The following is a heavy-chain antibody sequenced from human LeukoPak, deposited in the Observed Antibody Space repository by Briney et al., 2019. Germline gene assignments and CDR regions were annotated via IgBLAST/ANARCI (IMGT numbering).Heavy chain of an antibody. CDR1: GFDFSIYA. V-gene: IGHV3-21*01. D-gene: IGHD3-16*01. CDR3: AREGDPPGLYYYHHLDV. Sequence: KPGGSLRLSCAASGFDFSIYAIDWVRQAPGRGLEWVSSISSGSSFQNYADSVKGRFTISRDNAKNSVYLQMNRLRAEDTAVYFCAREGDPPGLYYYHHLDVWGKGTTVTVSS. J-gene: IGHJ6*03. CDR2: ISSGSSFQ.